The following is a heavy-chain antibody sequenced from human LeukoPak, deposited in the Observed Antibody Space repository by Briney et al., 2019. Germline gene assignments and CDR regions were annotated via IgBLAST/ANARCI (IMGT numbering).Heavy chain of an antibody. J-gene: IGHJ4*02. Sequence: PGRSLSLSCAASGFTFSTYGMHWVRQAPGKGLEWVAVISYDGSNQCYADSVQGRFTISRDNSKNTLYLQMNSLRAEDTAVYYCAKGVGSCTAISCYHFDYWGQGTLVTVSS. CDR1: GFTFSTYG. CDR3: AKGVGSCTAISCYHFDY. D-gene: IGHD2-15*01. V-gene: IGHV3-30*18. CDR2: ISYDGSNQ.